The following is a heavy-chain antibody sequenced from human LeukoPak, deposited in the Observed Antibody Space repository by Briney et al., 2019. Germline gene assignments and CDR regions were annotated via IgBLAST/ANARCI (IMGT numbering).Heavy chain of an antibody. D-gene: IGHD6-19*01. CDR2: ISGSGGST. CDR3: AKVSGWLVYYYGMDV. Sequence: GGSLRLSCAASGFTFSSYAMSWVRQAPGKGLVCVSAISGSGGSTYYAVSVKGRFTISRDNSKNTLYLQMNSLRAEDTAVYYCAKVSGWLVYYYGMDVWGQGTTVTVSS. J-gene: IGHJ6*02. CDR1: GFTFSSYA. V-gene: IGHV3-23*01.